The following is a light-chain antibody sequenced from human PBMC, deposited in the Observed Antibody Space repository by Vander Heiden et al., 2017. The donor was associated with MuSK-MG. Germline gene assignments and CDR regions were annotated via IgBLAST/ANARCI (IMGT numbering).Light chain of an antibody. J-gene: IGKJ2*01. CDR1: QNISSY. CDR3: QQSDSPPYT. Sequence: DIQMNKSPSSLSASVGDRVTITCRASQNISSYVNWYQQNPGKAPNLLIYGASSLQSGVPSRFSGSGSGTDFTLTVSSLQPENFATFYCQQSDSPPYTFGQGTKLEI. CDR2: GAS. V-gene: IGKV1-39*01.